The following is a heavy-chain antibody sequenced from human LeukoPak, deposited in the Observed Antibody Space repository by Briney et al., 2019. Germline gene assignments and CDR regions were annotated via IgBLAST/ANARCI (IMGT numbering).Heavy chain of an antibody. CDR3: ATLWGDTSGYQNYDC. Sequence: PGGSLRLSCAAPGFNFSNDAMTWVPQATGKGLEWVSAISGSGSTYDADSVKGRFTISRDNSKNTLYLQMDGLRADDTAVYYCATLWGDTSGYQNYDCWGQGTPVTVSS. J-gene: IGHJ4*02. CDR1: GFNFSNDA. V-gene: IGHV3-23*01. CDR2: ISGSGST. D-gene: IGHD3-22*01.